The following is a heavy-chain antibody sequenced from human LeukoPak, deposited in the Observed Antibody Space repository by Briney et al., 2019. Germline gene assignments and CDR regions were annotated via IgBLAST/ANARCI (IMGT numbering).Heavy chain of an antibody. Sequence: GGSLRLSCAASGFSFSRYSMNWVRQAPGKGLEWVSSISSSSSYIYYADSVKGRFTISRDNAKNSLYLQMNSLRAEDTAVYYCARDLYPLYNWFDPWGQGTLVTVSS. CDR1: GFSFSRYS. CDR3: ARDLYPLYNWFDP. CDR2: ISSSSSYI. V-gene: IGHV3-21*01. D-gene: IGHD2-8*01. J-gene: IGHJ5*02.